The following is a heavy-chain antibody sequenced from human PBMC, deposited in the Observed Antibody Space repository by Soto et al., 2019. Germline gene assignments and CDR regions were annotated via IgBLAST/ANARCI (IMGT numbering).Heavy chain of an antibody. D-gene: IGHD3-22*01. V-gene: IGHV4-39*01. CDR2: IYYSGST. CDR3: ALPKGHYDSSGYYYSWFDP. CDR1: GGSISSSSYY. J-gene: IGHJ5*02. Sequence: QLQLQESGPGLVKPSETLSLTCTVSGGSISSSSYYWGWIRQPPGKGLEWIGSIYYSGSTYYNPSLKSRVTISVDTSKNQFSLKLSSVTAADTAVYYCALPKGHYDSSGYYYSWFDPWGQGTLVTVSS.